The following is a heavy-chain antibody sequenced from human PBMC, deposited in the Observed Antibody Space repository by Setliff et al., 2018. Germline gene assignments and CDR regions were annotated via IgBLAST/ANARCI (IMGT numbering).Heavy chain of an antibody. D-gene: IGHD7-27*01. Sequence: SVKVSCKASGYTFTSYGIAWVRQAPGQGLEWMGGIMAIFGPANYAQKFQGRVTITADKSTSTAYMELGSLRSEDTAVYYCARVSPRARKLTGDLDYWGQGTLVTVSS. CDR1: GYTFTSYG. CDR2: IMAIFGPA. V-gene: IGHV1-69*06. CDR3: ARVSPRARKLTGDLDY. J-gene: IGHJ4*02.